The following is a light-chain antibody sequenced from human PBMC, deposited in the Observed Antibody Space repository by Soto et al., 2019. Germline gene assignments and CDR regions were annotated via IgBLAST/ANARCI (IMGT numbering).Light chain of an antibody. CDR1: QSVSKY. CDR2: GAS. V-gene: IGKV3-20*01. J-gene: IGKJ1*01. CDR3: HQYGGSPQT. Sequence: EIVLTQSPGTLSLSPGERATLSCRASQSVSKYLAWYQRKPGQAPRLLIYGASSRATGIPDRFSGSGSGTDFTLTISRLEPEDFAVYYCHQYGGSPQTFGQGPKVEIK.